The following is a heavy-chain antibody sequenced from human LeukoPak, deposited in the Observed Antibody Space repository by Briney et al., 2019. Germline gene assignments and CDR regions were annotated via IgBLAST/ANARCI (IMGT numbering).Heavy chain of an antibody. CDR1: GFTFSDYY. J-gene: IGHJ6*03. CDR2: ISSSGSTI. V-gene: IGHV3-11*01. Sequence: GGSLRLSCAASGFTFSDYYMSWIRQAPGEGLEWVSYISSSGSTIYYADSVKGRFTISRDNAKNSLYLQMNSLRAEDTAVYYCAREDSSSWYYYYYMDVWGKGTTVTVSS. D-gene: IGHD6-13*01. CDR3: AREDSSSWYYYYYMDV.